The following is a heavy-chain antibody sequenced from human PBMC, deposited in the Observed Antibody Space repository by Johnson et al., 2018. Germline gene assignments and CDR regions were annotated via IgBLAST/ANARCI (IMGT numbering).Heavy chain of an antibody. CDR2: IYSGGYI. CDR3: ARGQTDPIVTVPAGLTMFGLDV. V-gene: IGHV3-NL1*01. J-gene: IGHJ6*02. D-gene: IGHD2-2*01. CDR1: GFTFRNFG. Sequence: QVQLVESGGGVVQPGRSLRLSCAASGFTFRNFGMHWVRQAPGKGLEWVSVIYSGGYISYADSVKGRFTISRDNSKNTLYLQMNSLRADDTAVYYCARGQTDPIVTVPAGLTMFGLDVWGQGTTVIVS.